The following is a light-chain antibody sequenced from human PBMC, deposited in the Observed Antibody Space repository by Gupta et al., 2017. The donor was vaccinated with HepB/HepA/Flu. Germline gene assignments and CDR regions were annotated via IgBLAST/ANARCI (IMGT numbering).Light chain of an antibody. CDR2: GAS. V-gene: IGKV3-15*01. CDR1: QSINSN. CDR3: QQYDNWPPLT. J-gene: IGKJ4*01. Sequence: IATPPPPATPSVSPGGRATLSCRASQSINSNLAWYQQKPGQPPRLLIYGASSRATGIPARFSGSGYGTEFTLTISSLQSEDVAIYYCQQYDNWPPLTFGGGTKVEIK.